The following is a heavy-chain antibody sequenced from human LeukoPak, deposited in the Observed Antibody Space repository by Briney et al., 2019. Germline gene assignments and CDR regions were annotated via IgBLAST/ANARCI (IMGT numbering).Heavy chain of an antibody. CDR3: TRDRGAYNLYDY. V-gene: IGHV3-49*03. CDR1: GFTFGDYA. Sequence: GGSLRLSCTASGFTFGDYAMSWIRQVPGKGLEWVGFIRSKAYGETADYAASVKGRFTISRDDSKAIAYLQMNSLETEDTAVYHCTRDRGAYNLYDYWGQGTLVTVSS. D-gene: IGHD1-1*01. CDR2: IRSKAYGETA. J-gene: IGHJ4*02.